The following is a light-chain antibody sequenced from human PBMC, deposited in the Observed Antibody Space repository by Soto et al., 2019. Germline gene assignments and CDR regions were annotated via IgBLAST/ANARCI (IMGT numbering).Light chain of an antibody. Sequence: EIVLTQSPGTLSLSPGERATLSCRASQSLSINSLAWYQQKPGQSPRLLVYGASTRDTGIPDRFRGSGSGTDFALTISRLEPEDFAMYYCQQYDGSPLTFGPGTKLDIK. CDR3: QQYDGSPLT. CDR1: QSLSINS. CDR2: GAS. J-gene: IGKJ3*01. V-gene: IGKV3-20*01.